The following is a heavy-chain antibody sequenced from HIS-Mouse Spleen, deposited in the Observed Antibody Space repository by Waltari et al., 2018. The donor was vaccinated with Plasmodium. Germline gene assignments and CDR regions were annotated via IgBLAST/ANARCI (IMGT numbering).Heavy chain of an antibody. CDR2: INPNSGGT. V-gene: IGHV1-2*02. D-gene: IGHD6-13*01. J-gene: IGHJ1*01. CDR3: ARVLGYKAAAGTFVEYFQH. CDR1: GYTFTGSY. Sequence: QVQLVQSGAEVKKPGASVKVSCKASGYTFTGSYIHWVRQAPGQGLEWMGWINPNSGGTNYAQKFQGRVTMTRDTSISTAYMELSRLRSDDTAVYYCARVLGYKAAAGTFVEYFQHWGQGTLVTVSS.